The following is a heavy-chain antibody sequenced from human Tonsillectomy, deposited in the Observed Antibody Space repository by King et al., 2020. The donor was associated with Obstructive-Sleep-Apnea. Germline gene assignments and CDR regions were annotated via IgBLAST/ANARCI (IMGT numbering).Heavy chain of an antibody. CDR3: ARENYYIVD. CDR1: GFIVSNNY. V-gene: IGHV3-66*01. D-gene: IGHD3-22*01. CDR2: IYTGGAT. Sequence: DVQLVESGGGLVQPGGSLRLSCAAFGFIVSNNYMSWVRQAPGKGLEWVSVIYTGGATYYADSVKGRFTISRDNSKNTLYLQMNSLRDDDTAMYYCARENYYIVDWGRGTLVTVSS. J-gene: IGHJ4*02.